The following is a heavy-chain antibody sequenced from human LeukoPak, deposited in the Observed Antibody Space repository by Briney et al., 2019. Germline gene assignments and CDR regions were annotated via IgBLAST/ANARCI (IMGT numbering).Heavy chain of an antibody. Sequence: PSETLSLTCAVYGGSFSGYYWSWIRQPPGKGLEWIGEINHSGSTNYNPSLKSRVTMSVDTSKNQFSLKLSSVTAADTAVYYCARGIAAIGIGWFDPWGQGTLVTVSS. D-gene: IGHD6-13*01. CDR1: GGSFSGYY. CDR2: INHSGST. J-gene: IGHJ5*02. CDR3: ARGIAAIGIGWFDP. V-gene: IGHV4-34*01.